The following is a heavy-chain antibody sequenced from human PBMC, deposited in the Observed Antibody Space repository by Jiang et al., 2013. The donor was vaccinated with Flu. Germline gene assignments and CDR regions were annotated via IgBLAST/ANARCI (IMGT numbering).Heavy chain of an antibody. CDR3: AKDGTGYSSSWFDY. D-gene: IGHD6-13*01. Sequence: GAEVKKPGSSVKVSCKASGGTFSSYAISWVRQAPGQGLEWMGGILPIFGTTKYAQRFQGRVTISADKSTSTAYMELSSLTSEDTAVYYCAKDGTGYSSSWFDYWGQGTLITVSS. CDR2: ILPIFGTT. V-gene: IGHV1-69*06. CDR1: GGTFSSYA. J-gene: IGHJ5*01.